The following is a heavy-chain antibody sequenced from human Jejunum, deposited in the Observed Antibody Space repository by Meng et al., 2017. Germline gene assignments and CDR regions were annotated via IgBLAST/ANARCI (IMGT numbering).Heavy chain of an antibody. CDR2: FIPIFGIA. J-gene: IGHJ6*02. CDR1: GGSFSTYA. D-gene: IGHD2-21*01. CDR3: ALYCGGGGCLVPHFYYFAMDV. Sequence: SVKVSCKASGGSFSTYAVSWVRQAPGHGLEWMGGFIPIFGIANYAQTFQGRVTFTADGSTATAYMELSGLRSDDTAVYYCALYCGGGGCLVPHFYYFAMDVWGQGTTVTVSS. V-gene: IGHV1-69*13.